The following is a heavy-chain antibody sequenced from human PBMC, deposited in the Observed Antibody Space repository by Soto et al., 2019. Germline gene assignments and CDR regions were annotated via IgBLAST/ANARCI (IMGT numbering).Heavy chain of an antibody. CDR1: GFTCSSYD. CDR3: AKATATGGGAFDI. V-gene: IGHV3-23*01. D-gene: IGHD2-8*02. CDR2: ILVGGST. J-gene: IGHJ3*02. Sequence: GGSLRLSCAASGFTCSSYDMSWVRQAPGKGLEWVSTILVGGSTHYPDSVKGRFTISRDNSKNTVFLQMNSLTAGDTAVYYCAKATATGGGAFDICGQGTMVTVPS.